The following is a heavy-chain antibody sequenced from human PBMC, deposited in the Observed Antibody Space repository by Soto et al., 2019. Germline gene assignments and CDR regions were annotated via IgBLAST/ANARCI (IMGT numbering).Heavy chain of an antibody. D-gene: IGHD3-16*01. Sequence: SVEVSCRASGGTFSSYAISWVRQAPGQGLEWMGGIIPIFGTANYAQKFQGRVTITADESTSTAYMELSSLRSEDTAVYYCARDHYDYPEGFQHWGQGTLVTVSS. J-gene: IGHJ1*01. CDR1: GGTFSSYA. CDR2: IIPIFGTA. V-gene: IGHV1-69*13. CDR3: ARDHYDYPEGFQH.